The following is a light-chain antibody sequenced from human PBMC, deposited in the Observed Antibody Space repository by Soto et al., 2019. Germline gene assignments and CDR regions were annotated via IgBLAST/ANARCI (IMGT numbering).Light chain of an antibody. V-gene: IGKV3D-15*01. J-gene: IGKJ1*01. CDR1: QSVSSN. Sequence: EIVMTQSPATLSVSPGERATLSCRASQSVSSNLAWYQQKPGQAPRLLIYGASTRATGIPVRFSGSGSGTEFTLTISSLQSEDFAAYYCQQYKNWPHTFGQGTKVDIK. CDR2: GAS. CDR3: QQYKNWPHT.